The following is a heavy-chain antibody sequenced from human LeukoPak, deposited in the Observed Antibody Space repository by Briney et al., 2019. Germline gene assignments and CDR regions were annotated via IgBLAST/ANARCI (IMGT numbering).Heavy chain of an antibody. V-gene: IGHV3-11*01. Sequence: PGGSLRLSCAASGFTFSDYYMSWIRQAPGKGLEWVSYITSSGSTIYHADSVKGRFTISRDNAKNPLYLQMDSLRAEDTAVYYCARDVSSVGALDYWGQGTLVTVSS. D-gene: IGHD1-26*01. J-gene: IGHJ4*02. CDR3: ARDVSSVGALDY. CDR2: ITSSGSTI. CDR1: GFTFSDYY.